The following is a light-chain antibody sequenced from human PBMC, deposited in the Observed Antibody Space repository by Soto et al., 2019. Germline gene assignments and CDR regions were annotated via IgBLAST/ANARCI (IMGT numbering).Light chain of an antibody. J-gene: IGKJ4*01. CDR1: HTIASVY. V-gene: IGKV3D-20*01. CDR2: DTS. Sequence: IVLTQSPASLSLSPGERATLSCGASHTIASVYLAWYQHKPGLAPRLLIYDTSIRATGIPDRFTGSGAGPDFPLTISRLEPEVFAFYYCQKYDTSLPFGGGPRVDIK. CDR3: QKYDTSLP.